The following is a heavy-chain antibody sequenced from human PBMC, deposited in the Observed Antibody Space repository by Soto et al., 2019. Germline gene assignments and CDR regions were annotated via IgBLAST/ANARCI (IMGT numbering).Heavy chain of an antibody. CDR3: ARSHYDFWSGHSPYYYYMDV. CDR1: GYSFTSYW. D-gene: IGHD3-3*01. J-gene: IGHJ6*03. CDR2: IYPGDSDT. Sequence: PGESLKISCKGSGYSFTSYWIGWVRQMPGKGLEWMGIIYPGDSDTRYSPSFQGQVTISADKSISTAYLQWSSLKASDTAMYYCARSHYDFWSGHSPYYYYMDVWGKGTTVTVSS. V-gene: IGHV5-51*01.